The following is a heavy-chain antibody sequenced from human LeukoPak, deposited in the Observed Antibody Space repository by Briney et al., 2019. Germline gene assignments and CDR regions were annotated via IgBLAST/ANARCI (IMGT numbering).Heavy chain of an antibody. V-gene: IGHV3-33*01. CDR3: ARDQAAMKSYYYYGMDV. D-gene: IGHD5-18*01. CDR1: GFTFSTYG. J-gene: IGHJ6*04. Sequence: GGSLRLSCAASGFTFSTYGMHWVRQAPGKGLEWVAVTWYDGSNKYYADSVKSRFTISRDNSKNTLYLQMNSLRAEDTAVYYCARDQAAMKSYYYYGMDVWGKGTTVTVSS. CDR2: TWYDGSNK.